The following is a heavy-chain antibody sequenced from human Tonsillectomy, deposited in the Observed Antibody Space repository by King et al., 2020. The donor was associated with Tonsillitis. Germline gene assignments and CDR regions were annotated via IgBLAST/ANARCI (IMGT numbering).Heavy chain of an antibody. V-gene: IGHV3-72*01. CDR2: IVNKAKRYTT. CDR3: ASLGRVFDY. CDR1: GFTFSDHY. J-gene: IGHJ4*02. Sequence: VQLVESGGGLVQPGGSLRLSCAASGFTFSDHYIDWVRQAPGKGLEWVGRIVNKAKRYTTEYAAAVKGRVIISRDDSKNSVYLQMNSLKTEDTDAYYCASLGRVFDYWGQGTLVTVSS. D-gene: IGHD1-26*01.